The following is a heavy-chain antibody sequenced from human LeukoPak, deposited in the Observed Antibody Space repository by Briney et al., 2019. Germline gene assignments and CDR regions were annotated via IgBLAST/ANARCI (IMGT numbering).Heavy chain of an antibody. Sequence: GGSLRLSCAASGFTFSSYSMNWVRQAPGKGLEWVSYISSSSSTIYYADSVKGRFTISRDNAKNSLYLQMNSLRAEDTAVYYCARARGSGYDPYYYYYMDVWGKGTTVTVSS. D-gene: IGHD5-12*01. CDR2: ISSSSSTI. J-gene: IGHJ6*03. CDR1: GFTFSSYS. V-gene: IGHV3-48*04. CDR3: ARARGSGYDPYYYYYMDV.